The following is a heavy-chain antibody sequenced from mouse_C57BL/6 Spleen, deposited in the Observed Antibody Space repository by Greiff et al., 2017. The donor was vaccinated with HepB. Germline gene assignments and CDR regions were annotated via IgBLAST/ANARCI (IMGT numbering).Heavy chain of an antibody. J-gene: IGHJ2*01. D-gene: IGHD1-1*02. V-gene: IGHV1-7*01. CDR2: INPSSGYT. CDR1: GYTFTSYW. Sequence: VQLQQSGAELAKPGASVKLSCKASGYTFTSYWMHWVKQRPGQGLEWIGYINPSSGYTKYNQKVKDKATLTAYKSSSTAYMQLSSLTYEDSAVYYCALYYGGPRDYWGQGNTLTVSS. CDR3: ALYYGGPRDY.